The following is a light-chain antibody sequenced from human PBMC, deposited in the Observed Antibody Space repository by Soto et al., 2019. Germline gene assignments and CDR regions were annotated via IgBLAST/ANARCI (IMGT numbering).Light chain of an antibody. V-gene: IGKV3-15*01. CDR2: GVS. Sequence: EIVMTQSPATLSVSPGERATLSCRASQSVSSKLAWFQQKPGQAPSLLIYGVSTRATGVPVRFSGSGSGTEFTLTISSLQSEDFAVYYRQQYHIWRTFVQGTKVDIK. CDR3: QQYHIWRT. J-gene: IGKJ1*01. CDR1: QSVSSK.